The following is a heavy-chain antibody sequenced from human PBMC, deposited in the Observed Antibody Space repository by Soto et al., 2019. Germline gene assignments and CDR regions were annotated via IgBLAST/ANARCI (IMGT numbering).Heavy chain of an antibody. J-gene: IGHJ4*02. CDR1: GFMFSSYG. CDR2: ISYEGSKK. Sequence: QVQLVESGGGVVQPGRSLRLSCAASGFMFSSYGMHWVRQAPGKGLEWVAVISYEGSKKYYADSVKGRFTISRDNSKNTLYLQMNSLRVEDTAVYYCAKYQGGITVTPPSRYWGQGTLVTVSS. CDR3: AKYQGGITVTPPSRY. D-gene: IGHD4-17*01. V-gene: IGHV3-30*18.